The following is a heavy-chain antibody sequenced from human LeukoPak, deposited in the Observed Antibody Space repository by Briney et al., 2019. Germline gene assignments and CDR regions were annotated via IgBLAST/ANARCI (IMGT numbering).Heavy chain of an antibody. Sequence: SETLSPTCAVYGGSFSGYYWSWLRQPPGKGLEWIGEINHSGSTNYNPSLKSRVTISVDTSKNQFSLKLSSVTAADTAVYYCARRPEAASTRYYYYYYMDVWGKGTTVTVSS. V-gene: IGHV4-34*01. CDR3: ARRPEAASTRYYYYYYMDV. CDR1: GGSFSGYY. J-gene: IGHJ6*03. CDR2: INHSGST. D-gene: IGHD6-13*01.